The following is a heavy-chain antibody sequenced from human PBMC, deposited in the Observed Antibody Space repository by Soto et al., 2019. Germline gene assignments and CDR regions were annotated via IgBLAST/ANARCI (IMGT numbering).Heavy chain of an antibody. D-gene: IGHD3-10*01. CDR3: VKDNRGSY. Sequence: GGSLRLSCEASGFNFSTCWMMWVRQAPGKGLEWVANINQDGSERYYVDSVKGRFTISRDNAKNSLYLQMNSLRAEDTAVYYCVKDNRGSYWGQGTLVTVSS. CDR2: INQDGSER. CDR1: GFNFSTCW. V-gene: IGHV3-7*01. J-gene: IGHJ4*02.